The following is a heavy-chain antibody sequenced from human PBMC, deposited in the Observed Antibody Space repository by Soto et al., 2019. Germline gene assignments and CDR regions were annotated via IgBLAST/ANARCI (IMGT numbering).Heavy chain of an antibody. D-gene: IGHD1-26*01. CDR1: VASIRSYY. Sequence: SESLSLTCTVSVASIRSYYGIWMRQPPGKGLEWIGYIYYSGYTSYNPSLKSRVTISVDTSKNQFSLKLNSVTAADTAVYYCARCFSGNYPSRPEEQHYFDSSGQGTLVTVS. CDR3: ARCFSGNYPSRPEEQHYFDS. J-gene: IGHJ4*02. V-gene: IGHV4-59*01. CDR2: IYYSGYT.